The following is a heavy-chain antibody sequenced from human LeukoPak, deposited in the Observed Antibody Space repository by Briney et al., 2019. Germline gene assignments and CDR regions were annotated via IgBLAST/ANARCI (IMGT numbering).Heavy chain of an antibody. CDR2: INHSGST. V-gene: IGHV4-34*01. D-gene: IGHD6-13*01. Sequence: PSETLSLTCAVYGGSFSGYYWNWIRQPPGKGLEWIGEINHSGSTNYNPSLKSRVTISVDTSKNQFSLKLSSVTAADTAVYYCARNTVSSSWYTFDYWGQGTLVTVSS. CDR3: ARNTVSSSWYTFDY. CDR1: GGSFSGYY. J-gene: IGHJ4*02.